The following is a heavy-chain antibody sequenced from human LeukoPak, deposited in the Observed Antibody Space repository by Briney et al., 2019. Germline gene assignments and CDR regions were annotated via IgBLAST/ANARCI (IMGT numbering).Heavy chain of an antibody. D-gene: IGHD2/OR15-2a*01. Sequence: GGSLRLSCAASGLRFSDYYVSWIRQAPGKGLQWVSYISSGGDIMHYADSVKGRFTSSRDNDKNSGYLEMNSLGAEDTAVYYCATNLIGAGGYFQQWGQGTLVTVSS. J-gene: IGHJ1*01. V-gene: IGHV3-11*01. CDR3: ATNLIGAGGYFQQ. CDR2: ISSGGDIM. CDR1: GLRFSDYY.